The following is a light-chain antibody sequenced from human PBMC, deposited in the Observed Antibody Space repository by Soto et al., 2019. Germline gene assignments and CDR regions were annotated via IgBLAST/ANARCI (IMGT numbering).Light chain of an antibody. V-gene: IGLV2-14*01. CDR2: EVK. CDR1: SSDVGAYNY. Sequence: QSALTQPASVSGSPGQSITISCTGTSSDVGAYNYVSWYQQYPGKAPKLMIYEVKNRPSGVSNRFSGSRSGSTASLTISGLQAEDEADYYCSSYTTNRTGCYVFGTGTKLTVL. CDR3: SSYTTNRTGCYV. J-gene: IGLJ1*01.